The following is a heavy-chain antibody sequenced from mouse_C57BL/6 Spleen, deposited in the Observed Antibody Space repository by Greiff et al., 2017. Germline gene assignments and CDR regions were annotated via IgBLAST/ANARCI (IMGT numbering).Heavy chain of an antibody. CDR1: GFTFSDSG. J-gene: IGHJ2*01. Sequence: EVKLVESGGGLVKPGGSLKLSCAASGFTFSDSGMHWVRQAPEKGLEWVAYISSGSSTIYYADTVKGRFTISRDKAKNTLFLQMTSLRSEDTAMYDGARTYGYGDYYVDYWGQGTTRTVSS. V-gene: IGHV5-17*01. D-gene: IGHD2-2*01. CDR2: ISSGSSTI. CDR3: ARTYGYGDYYVDY.